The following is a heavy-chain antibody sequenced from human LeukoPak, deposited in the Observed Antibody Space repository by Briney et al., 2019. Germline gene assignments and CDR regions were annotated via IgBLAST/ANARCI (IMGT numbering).Heavy chain of an antibody. J-gene: IGHJ5*02. CDR3: ATVGRNNWFDH. CDR1: GFTVSSKH. CDR2: IYSGGSI. V-gene: IGHV3-53*01. Sequence: GGSLRLSCAASGFTVSSKHMGWVRQAPGKGLDWVLSIYSGGSIYFADSVKGRFTISRDNSENTLYLQMNRLRAEDTALYYCATVGRNNWFDHWGQGTPVTVSS.